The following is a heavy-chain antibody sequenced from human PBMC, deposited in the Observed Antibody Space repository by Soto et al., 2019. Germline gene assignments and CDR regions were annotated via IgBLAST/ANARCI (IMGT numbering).Heavy chain of an antibody. CDR3: ARVEGDIGTWFDP. V-gene: IGHV4-31*03. Sequence: SETLSLTCTVSGGSISSGGYYWSWIRQHPGKGLEWIGYIYYSGSTYYNPSLKSRVTISVETSKNQFSLKLSSVTAADTAVYYCARVEGDIGTWFDPWGQGTLVTVSS. D-gene: IGHD2-15*01. J-gene: IGHJ5*02. CDR2: IYYSGST. CDR1: GGSISSGGYY.